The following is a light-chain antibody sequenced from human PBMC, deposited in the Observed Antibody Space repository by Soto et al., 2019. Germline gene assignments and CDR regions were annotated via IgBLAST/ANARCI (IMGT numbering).Light chain of an antibody. Sequence: EVVMTQSPATLSVSPGERATLSCRASQSVNANLAWYQQKPGQAPRLLIHGASNRATGIPARFSGSWFGTDFILTISSLQSEDCAVYYCQQYNTWLWTFGQGTKVEI. CDR3: QQYNTWLWT. CDR2: GAS. CDR1: QSVNAN. J-gene: IGKJ1*01. V-gene: IGKV3-15*01.